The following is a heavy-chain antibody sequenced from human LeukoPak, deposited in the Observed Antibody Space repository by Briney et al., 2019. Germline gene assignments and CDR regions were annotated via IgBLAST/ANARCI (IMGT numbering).Heavy chain of an antibody. CDR3: ARASYGDCFDY. V-gene: IGHV1-69*13. CDR1: GGTFSSYA. Sequence: VASVKVSCKASGGTFSSYAISWVRQAPGQGLEWMGGIIPIFGTANYAQKFQGRVTITADGSTSTAYMELSSLRSGDTAVYYCARASYGDCFDYWGQGTLVTVSS. D-gene: IGHD4-17*01. CDR2: IIPIFGTA. J-gene: IGHJ4*02.